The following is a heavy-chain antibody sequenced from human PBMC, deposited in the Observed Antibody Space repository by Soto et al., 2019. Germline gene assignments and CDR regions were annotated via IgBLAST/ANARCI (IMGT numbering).Heavy chain of an antibody. J-gene: IGHJ6*03. D-gene: IGHD3-3*01. CDR3: ASLYYDSSSGYSDFWHYMDV. V-gene: IGHV1-18*01. CDR1: GYTFTSYG. CDR2: ISAYNGNT. Sequence: GASVKVSCKASGYTFTSYGIGWVRQAPGQGLERRGWISAYNGNTNYAQKLQGRVTITTDTSTSTAFMELRSLRSDDTAVYYCASLYYDSSSGYSDFWHYMDVWGKGTTVTVSS.